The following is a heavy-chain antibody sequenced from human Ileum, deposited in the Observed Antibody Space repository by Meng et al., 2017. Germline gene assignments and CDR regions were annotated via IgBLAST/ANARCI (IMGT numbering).Heavy chain of an antibody. CDR3: ARDVVPTVTYYYNWFDP. CDR2: IYTSGST. V-gene: IGHV4-4*07. Sequence: QVALPVSGPGWGKPSETLSLTCTVSGGSISSYYWSWIRQPAGKGLEWIGRIYTSGSTNYNPSLKSRVTMSVDTSKNQFSLKLSSVTAADTAVYYCARDVVPTVTYYYNWFDPWGQGTLVTVSS. CDR1: GGSISSYY. D-gene: IGHD4-17*01. J-gene: IGHJ5*02.